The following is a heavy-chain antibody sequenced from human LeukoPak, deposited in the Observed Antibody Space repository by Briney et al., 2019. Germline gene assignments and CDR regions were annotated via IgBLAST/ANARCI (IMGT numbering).Heavy chain of an antibody. CDR2: IYTSGST. Sequence: SETLSLTCTVSGGSISSYYWSWIRQPAGKGLEWIGRIYTSGSTNYNPSLKSRVTMSVDTSKNQFSLKLSSVTAADTAVYYCARGRAWGLPVGYYFDYWGQGTLVTVSS. CDR3: ARGRAWGLPVGYYFDY. J-gene: IGHJ4*02. D-gene: IGHD1-26*01. CDR1: GGSISSYY. V-gene: IGHV4-4*07.